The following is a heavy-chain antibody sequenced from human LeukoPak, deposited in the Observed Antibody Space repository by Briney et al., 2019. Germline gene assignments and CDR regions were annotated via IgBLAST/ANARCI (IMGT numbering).Heavy chain of an antibody. CDR2: ISYDGSNK. CDR3: AREKIQLWLNNWLDP. Sequence: PGGSLRLSCAASGFTFSSYAMHWVRQAPGKGLEWVAVISYDGSNKYYADSVKGRFTISRDNSKNTLYLQMNSLRAEDTAVYYCAREKIQLWLNNWLDPWGQGTLVTVPS. V-gene: IGHV3-30*04. D-gene: IGHD5-18*01. CDR1: GFTFSSYA. J-gene: IGHJ5*02.